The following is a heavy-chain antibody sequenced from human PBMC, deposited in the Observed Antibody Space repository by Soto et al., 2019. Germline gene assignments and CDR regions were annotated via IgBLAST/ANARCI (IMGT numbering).Heavy chain of an antibody. Sequence: QVQLVESGGGVVQPGRSLRLSCAASGFTFSSYGMHWVRQAPGKGLEWVAGIWYDGSNKYYADSVKGRFTITRDNSKKTLYLQMNCLRAEDTAVYYCARDQEDYDFWSGYYSRGISFTIHSWGQGTLVTVSS. CDR3: ARDQEDYDFWSGYYSRGISFTIHS. CDR2: IWYDGSNK. D-gene: IGHD3-3*01. J-gene: IGHJ4*02. V-gene: IGHV3-33*01. CDR1: GFTFSSYG.